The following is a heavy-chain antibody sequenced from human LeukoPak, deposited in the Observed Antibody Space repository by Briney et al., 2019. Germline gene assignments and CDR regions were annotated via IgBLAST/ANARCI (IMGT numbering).Heavy chain of an antibody. D-gene: IGHD6-13*01. J-gene: IGHJ4*02. V-gene: IGHV4-39*01. Sequence: PSETLSLTCTVSGGSISSSSYYWGWIRQPPGKGLEWIGSIYYSGSTYYNLSHKSRVTISVDTSKNQFSLKLSSVTAADTAVYYCARHAPPYGIAAAAVDYWGQGTLVTVSS. CDR2: IYYSGST. CDR3: ARHAPPYGIAAAAVDY. CDR1: GGSISSSSYY.